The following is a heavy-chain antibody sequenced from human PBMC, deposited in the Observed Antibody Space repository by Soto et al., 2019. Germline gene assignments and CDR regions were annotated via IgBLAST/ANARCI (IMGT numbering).Heavy chain of an antibody. J-gene: IGHJ4*02. CDR3: AKSRSSGWTRDFDY. V-gene: IGHV3-23*01. CDR2: ISKSGGIK. D-gene: IGHD6-19*01. CDR1: GFTFSSYW. Sequence: GGSLRLSCAASGFTFSSYWMAWVRQIPGKGLEWVAIISKSGGIKYNGDSVKGRFAISRDNSKNTVYLQMNSLRAEDTAVYYCAKSRSSGWTRDFDYWGQGTLVTVSS.